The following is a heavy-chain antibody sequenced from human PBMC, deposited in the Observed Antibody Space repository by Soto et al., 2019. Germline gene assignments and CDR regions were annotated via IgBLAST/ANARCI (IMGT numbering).Heavy chain of an antibody. D-gene: IGHD5-18*01. Sequence: SETLSLTCTVSGDSVRSDNYYWTWIRHPPGKGLEWIGYIYSSGSTNYNPSLKSRVTISLDTSSNQFSLKLTSVTAADTAMYYCARDIRGYSRAFDYWGQGTLVTVSS. CDR1: GDSVRSDNYY. CDR3: ARDIRGYSRAFDY. CDR2: IYSSGST. V-gene: IGHV4-61*01. J-gene: IGHJ4*02.